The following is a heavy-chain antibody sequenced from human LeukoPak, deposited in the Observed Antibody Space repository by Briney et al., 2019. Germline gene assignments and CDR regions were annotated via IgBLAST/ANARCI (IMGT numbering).Heavy chain of an antibody. CDR1: AFTFSSYA. V-gene: IGHV3-23*01. D-gene: IGHD6-6*01. CDR2: ISGSGGST. Sequence: GGSLRLSCAACAFTFSSYAMSWVRQAPGKGLEWVSAISGSGGSTYYADSVKGRFTISRDNSKNTLYLQMNSLRAEDTAVYDCAKDRRKSSSSEYYYYMDVWGKGTTVTVSS. CDR3: AKDRRKSSSSEYYYYMDV. J-gene: IGHJ6*03.